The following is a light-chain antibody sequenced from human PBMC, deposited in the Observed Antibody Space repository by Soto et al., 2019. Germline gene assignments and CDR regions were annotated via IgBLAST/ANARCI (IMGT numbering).Light chain of an antibody. CDR3: QQYGFSLRT. Sequence: DIQMTQSPSSLSASVGDRVTITCRASQSISSYLNWYQQKPGKAPKLLIYAASSLQSGVPSRFSGSGSGTDFTLTISRLEPEDFAVYYCQQYGFSLRTFGQGSKVEI. V-gene: IGKV1-39*01. J-gene: IGKJ1*01. CDR1: QSISSY. CDR2: AAS.